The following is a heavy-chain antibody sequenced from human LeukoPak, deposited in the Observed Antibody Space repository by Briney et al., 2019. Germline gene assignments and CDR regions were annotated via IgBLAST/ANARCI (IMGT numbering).Heavy chain of an antibody. J-gene: IGHJ5*02. Sequence: AASGRVSCKTSGGTFGSYVISWVRQAPGQGLDWMGGILPIFGTADYAQKFQGRVTITADESTNPAYMELKSLTSEDTAVYYCARDRGGLDPWGQGTLVTVSS. CDR1: GGTFGSYV. V-gene: IGHV1-69*13. CDR2: ILPIFGTA. CDR3: ARDRGGLDP. D-gene: IGHD4-23*01.